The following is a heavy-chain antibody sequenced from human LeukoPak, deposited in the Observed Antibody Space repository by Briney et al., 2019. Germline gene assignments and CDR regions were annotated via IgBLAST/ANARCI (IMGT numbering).Heavy chain of an antibody. Sequence: SETLSLTCTVSGGSISSYYWSWIRQPAGKGLEWIGRIYTSGSTNYNPSLKSRVTMSVDTSKNQFSLKLSSVTAADTAVYYCARGYDFWSGNLGYYYMDVWGKGTTVTVSS. CDR1: GGSISSYY. CDR3: ARGYDFWSGNLGYYYMDV. J-gene: IGHJ6*03. D-gene: IGHD3-3*01. CDR2: IYTSGST. V-gene: IGHV4-4*07.